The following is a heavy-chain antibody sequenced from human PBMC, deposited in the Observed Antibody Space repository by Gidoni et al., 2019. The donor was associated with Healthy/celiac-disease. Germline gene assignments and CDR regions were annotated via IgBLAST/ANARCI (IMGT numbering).Heavy chain of an antibody. CDR3: ARGREYDSSGYYYPWPVDY. CDR1: GFTFSSYS. V-gene: IGHV3-21*01. J-gene: IGHJ4*02. Sequence: EVQLVESGGGLVKPGGSLRLSCAASGFTFSSYSMNWVRQAPGKGLEWVSSISSSSSYIYYADSVKGRFTISRDNAKNSLYLQMNSLRAEDTAVYYCARGREYDSSGYYYPWPVDYWGQGTLVTVSS. CDR2: ISSSSSYI. D-gene: IGHD3-22*01.